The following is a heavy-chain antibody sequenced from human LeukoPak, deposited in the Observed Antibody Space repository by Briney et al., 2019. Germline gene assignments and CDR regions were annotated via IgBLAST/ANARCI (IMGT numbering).Heavy chain of an antibody. CDR3: ARGPSGYHNT. Sequence: GGSLRLSCAASGFTFSGSAMHWVRQASGKGLEWVGRIRSKANSYATAYAASVKGRFTISRDNSKNTLYLQMNSLRAEDTAVYYCARGPSGYHNTGGQGTLVTVSS. CDR1: GFTFSGSA. CDR2: IRSKANSYAT. V-gene: IGHV3-73*01. D-gene: IGHD5-12*01. J-gene: IGHJ4*02.